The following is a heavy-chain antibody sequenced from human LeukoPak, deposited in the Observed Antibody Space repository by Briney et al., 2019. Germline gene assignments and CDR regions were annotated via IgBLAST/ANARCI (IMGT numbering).Heavy chain of an antibody. CDR1: GGSFSGYY. J-gene: IGHJ5*02. V-gene: IGHV4-34*01. CDR3: ARGPYDFWSGYSGHWFDP. D-gene: IGHD3-3*01. CDR2: INHSGST. Sequence: SETLSLTCAVYGGSFSGYYWSWIRQPPGKGLEWIGEINHSGSTNYNPSLKTRATISVDTSKNQFSLKLSSVTAADTAVYYCARGPYDFWSGYSGHWFDPWGQGTLVTVSS.